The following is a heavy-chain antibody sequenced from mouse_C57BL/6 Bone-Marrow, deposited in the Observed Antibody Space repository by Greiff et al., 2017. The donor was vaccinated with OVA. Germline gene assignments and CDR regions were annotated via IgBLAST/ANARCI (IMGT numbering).Heavy chain of an antibody. D-gene: IGHD1-1*01. CDR1: GYTFTSYW. CDR2: IIPSNGGT. CDR3: APLYYGSSYPAWFAY. V-gene: IGHV1-53*01. Sequence: QVQLQQPGTELVKPGASVKLSCKASGYTFTSYWMHWVKQRPGQGLEWIGNIIPSNGGTNSNEKFKSKATLTVDKSSSTAYMQLSSLTSEDSAVYYCAPLYYGSSYPAWFAYWGQGTLVTVSA. J-gene: IGHJ3*01.